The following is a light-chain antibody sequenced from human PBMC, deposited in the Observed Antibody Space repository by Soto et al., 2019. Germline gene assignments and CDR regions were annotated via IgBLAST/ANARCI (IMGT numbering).Light chain of an antibody. Sequence: MQVAHAASSLSASVEDRFIMTCRASQSISNHLNWYQQKPGKAPKLLIFAASSLQSGVPSRFSGSGSGTEFTLTISSLQPDDFATYYCQQYNSYWTFGQGTRLEIK. CDR1: QSISNH. J-gene: IGKJ5*01. CDR3: QQYNSYWT. CDR2: AAS. V-gene: IGKV1-17*01.